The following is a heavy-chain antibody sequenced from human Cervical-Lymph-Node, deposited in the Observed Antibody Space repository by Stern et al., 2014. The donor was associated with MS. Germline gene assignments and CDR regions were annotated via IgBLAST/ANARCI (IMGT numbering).Heavy chain of an antibody. CDR3: ARHSSDWMRNY. Sequence: QLVQSGTEVKKPGESLKISCKASGYSFTSYCIGWVRQMPGKGLEWMGIIYPHDSYTKYSPSFQGQVTISADKSISTAYLQWNSLKASDTAMYYCARHSSDWMRNYWGHGTLVTVSS. CDR2: IYPHDSYT. J-gene: IGHJ4*01. CDR1: GYSFTSYC. V-gene: IGHV5-51*01. D-gene: IGHD1-1*01.